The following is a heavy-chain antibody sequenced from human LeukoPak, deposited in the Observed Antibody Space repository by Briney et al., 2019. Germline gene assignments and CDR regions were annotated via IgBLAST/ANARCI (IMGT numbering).Heavy chain of an antibody. V-gene: IGHV3-23*01. J-gene: IGHJ3*02. CDR2: ISGSGGST. D-gene: IGHD3-10*01. CDR3: ANAFGGLIIPDAFDI. CDR1: GFTFSSYA. Sequence: PGGSLRLSCAAPGFTFSSYAMSWVRQAPGKGLEWVSAISGSGGSTYYADSVKGRFTISRDNSKNTPYLQMNSLRAEDTAVYYCANAFGGLIIPDAFDIWGQGTMVTVSS.